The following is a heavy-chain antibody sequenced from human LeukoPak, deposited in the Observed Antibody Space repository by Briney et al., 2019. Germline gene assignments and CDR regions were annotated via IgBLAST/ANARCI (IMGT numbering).Heavy chain of an antibody. CDR3: ARLKTPNYYDSSGYYHRFDP. CDR2: IYYSGST. CDR1: GGAISSYY. Sequence: SETLSLTCTVSGGAISSYYWSWIRQPPGKGLEWIGYIYYSGSTNYNPSLKSRVTISVDTSKNQFSLKLSSVTAADTAVYYCARLKTPNYYDSSGYYHRFDPWGQGTLVTVSS. J-gene: IGHJ5*02. D-gene: IGHD3-22*01. V-gene: IGHV4-59*01.